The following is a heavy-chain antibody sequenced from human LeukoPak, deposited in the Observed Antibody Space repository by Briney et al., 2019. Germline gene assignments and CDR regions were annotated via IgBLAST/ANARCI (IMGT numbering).Heavy chain of an antibody. D-gene: IGHD4-17*01. CDR2: INPSGGST. V-gene: IGHV1-46*01. Sequence: ASVKVSCKASGYTFTSYYMHWVRQAPGQGLEWMGIINPSGGSTSYAQKFQGRVTMTGDTSTSTVYMELSSLRSEDTAVYYCARDQEVRDGVTTVTDDAFDIWGQGTMVTVSS. J-gene: IGHJ3*02. CDR3: ARDQEVRDGVTTVTDDAFDI. CDR1: GYTFTSYY.